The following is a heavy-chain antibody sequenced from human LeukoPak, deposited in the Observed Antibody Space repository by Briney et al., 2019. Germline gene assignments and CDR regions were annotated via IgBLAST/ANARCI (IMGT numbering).Heavy chain of an antibody. V-gene: IGHV1-8*01. D-gene: IGHD5-18*01. CDR2: MNPNSGNT. CDR1: GYTFTSYD. J-gene: IGHJ3*02. Sequence: ASVKVSCKASGYTFTSYDINWVRQVTGQGLEWMGWMNPNSGNTGYAQKFQGRVTMTRNTSISTAYMELSSLRSEDTAVYYCASGKVQDTAMVYDAFDIRGQGTMVTVSS. CDR3: ASGKVQDTAMVYDAFDI.